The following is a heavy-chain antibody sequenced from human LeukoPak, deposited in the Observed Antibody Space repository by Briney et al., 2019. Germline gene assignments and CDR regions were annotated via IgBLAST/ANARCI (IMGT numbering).Heavy chain of an antibody. V-gene: IGHV3-30*19. J-gene: IGHJ4*02. Sequence: PGGSLRLSCAASGFTFSSYGMHWVRQAPGKGLEWVAVIWYDGSNKYYADSVKGRFTISRDNSKNTLYLQMNSLRAEDTAVYYCARDVDYYDSSGYDPSFDYWGQGTLVTVSS. CDR2: IWYDGSNK. CDR1: GFTFSSYG. D-gene: IGHD3-22*01. CDR3: ARDVDYYDSSGYDPSFDY.